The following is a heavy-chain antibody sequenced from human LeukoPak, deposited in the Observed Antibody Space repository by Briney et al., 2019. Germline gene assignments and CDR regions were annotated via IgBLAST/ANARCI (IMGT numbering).Heavy chain of an antibody. CDR1: GFTFSTYA. CDR2: ISGSGGST. D-gene: IGHD6-6*01. J-gene: IGHJ4*02. Sequence: GGSLRLSCAASGFTFSTYAMSWVRQAPGKGLEWVSGISGSGGSTYYADSVKGRFTISRDNSKNMLYLQMHSLRPEDTAIYYCAKIRAARPGYWGQGTLVTVSS. V-gene: IGHV3-23*01. CDR3: AKIRAARPGY.